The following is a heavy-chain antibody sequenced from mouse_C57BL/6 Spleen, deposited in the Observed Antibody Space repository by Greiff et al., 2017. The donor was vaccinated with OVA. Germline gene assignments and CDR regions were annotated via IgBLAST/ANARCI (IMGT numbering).Heavy chain of an antibody. V-gene: IGHV1-26*01. CDR2: INPNNGGT. CDR3: AREWGNLDY. Sequence: EVQLQQSGPELVKPGASVKISCKASGYTFTDYYMNWVKQSHGKSLEWIGDINPNNGGTSYNQKFKGKATLTVDKSSSTAYMELRSLTSEDSAVYYCAREWGNLDYWGQGTTLTVSS. CDR1: GYTFTDYY. J-gene: IGHJ2*01. D-gene: IGHD2-1*01.